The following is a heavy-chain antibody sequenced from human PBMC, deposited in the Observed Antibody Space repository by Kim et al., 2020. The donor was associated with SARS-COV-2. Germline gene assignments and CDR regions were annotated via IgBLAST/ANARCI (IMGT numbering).Heavy chain of an antibody. CDR1: GFTVSSNY. Sequence: GGSLRLSCAASGFTVSSNYMSWVRQAPGKGLEWVSVIYSGGSTYYADSVKGRFTISRDNSKNTLYLQMNSLRAEDTAVYYCARVGSSWHGYFDLWGRGTLVTVSS. J-gene: IGHJ2*01. CDR2: IYSGGST. CDR3: ARVGSSWHGYFDL. V-gene: IGHV3-53*01. D-gene: IGHD6-13*01.